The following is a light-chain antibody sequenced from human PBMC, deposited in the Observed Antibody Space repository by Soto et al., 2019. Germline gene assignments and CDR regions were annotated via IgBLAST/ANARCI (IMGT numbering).Light chain of an antibody. CDR2: GAS. V-gene: IGKV3-20*01. CDR1: QSVTSY. Sequence: EIVLTQSPGTLSLSPGERANLSCRASQSVTSYLAWYQQKPGQAPRLLIYGASSRASGIPDRFSGSGSGTDFTLTISRLEPEDFAMFYCQQYAKSVISFGQGTRLDIK. J-gene: IGKJ5*01. CDR3: QQYAKSVIS.